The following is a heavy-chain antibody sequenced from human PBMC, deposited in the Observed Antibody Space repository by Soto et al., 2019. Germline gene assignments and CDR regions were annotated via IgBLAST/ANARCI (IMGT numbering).Heavy chain of an antibody. J-gene: IGHJ4*02. CDR1: GYSFINFD. CDR3: ARETSRLSSGAAY. V-gene: IGHV1-8*01. D-gene: IGHD6-6*01. CDR2: VNPNSGNT. Sequence: QVQLVQSAAEVTKTGASVKVSCKASGYSFINFDINRVQQAPGRGLDWMGWVNPNSGNTGYARKFQGRVTMTRDTSINTAYMELSSLTSDDPALYYCARETSRLSSGAAYWGPGTLVTVSS.